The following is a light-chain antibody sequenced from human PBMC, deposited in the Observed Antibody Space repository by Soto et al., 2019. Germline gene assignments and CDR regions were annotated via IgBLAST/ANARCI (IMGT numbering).Light chain of an antibody. Sequence: QSVLTQPASVSGSPGQSITISCTGTSSDVGHYNFVSWYQQRPGKAPKMMIFEVNKRPSGVSNRFAGSKSGNTASLTISGLQAEDEAAYFCFSYAGSSTYVFGTGTKVTVL. CDR3: FSYAGSSTYV. V-gene: IGLV2-23*02. CDR2: EVN. CDR1: SSDVGHYNF. J-gene: IGLJ1*01.